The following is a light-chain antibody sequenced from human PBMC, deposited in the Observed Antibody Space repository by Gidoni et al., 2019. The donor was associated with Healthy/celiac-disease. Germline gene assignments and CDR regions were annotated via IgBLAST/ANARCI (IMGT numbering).Light chain of an antibody. CDR3: QQLNSYPPYT. J-gene: IGKJ2*01. V-gene: IGKV1-9*01. CDR2: AAS. Sequence: DIQLTQSPSFLSASVGDRVTITCRARQGISSYLAWYQQKPGKAPKLLIYAASTLQSGVPSRFSGSGSGTEFTLTISSLQPEDFATYYCQQLNSYPPYTFGQXTKLEIK. CDR1: QGISSY.